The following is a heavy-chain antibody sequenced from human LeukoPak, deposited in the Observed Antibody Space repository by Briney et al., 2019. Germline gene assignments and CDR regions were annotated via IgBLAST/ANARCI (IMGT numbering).Heavy chain of an antibody. CDR3: ATSVDRGNFDWLFFKYYYYGMDV. CDR2: INPNSGGT. J-gene: IGHJ6*02. D-gene: IGHD3-9*01. V-gene: IGHV1-2*06. Sequence: GASVKVSCKASGYTFTGYYMHWVRQAPGQGLEWMGRINPNSGGTNYAQKFQGRVTMTRDTSISTAYMELSGLRSDDTAVYYCATSVDRGNFDWLFFKYYYYGMDVWGQGTTVTVSS. CDR1: GYTFTGYY.